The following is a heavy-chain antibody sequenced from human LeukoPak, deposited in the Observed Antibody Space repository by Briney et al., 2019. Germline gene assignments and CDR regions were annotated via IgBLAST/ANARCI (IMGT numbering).Heavy chain of an antibody. CDR1: GVTVSSNY. CDR2: IYSGGST. D-gene: IGHD3-10*01. CDR3: AKGPMVRGAISY. V-gene: IGHV3-53*01. Sequence: GGSLRLSCAASGVTVSSNYMSWVREAPGRGLEWVSVIYSGGSTYYADSVKGRFTISRDNCKNTMYLQMNSLRAEDTAVHYCAKGPMVRGAISYWGQGTLVTVSS. J-gene: IGHJ4*02.